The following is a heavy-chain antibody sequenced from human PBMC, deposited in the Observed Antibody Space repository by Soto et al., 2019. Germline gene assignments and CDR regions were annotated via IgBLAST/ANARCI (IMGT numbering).Heavy chain of an antibody. D-gene: IGHD3-9*01. CDR1: GFTFSSSW. CDR2: INSGASTT. CDR3: ARVLRYYDILTGIDP. J-gene: IGHJ5*02. V-gene: IGHV3-74*01. Sequence: GVLRLSCAASGFTFSSSWMHWVRQAPGKGLVWVSRINSGASTTNYADSVKGRFTISRDNAKNSLYLQMNSLRAEDTAVYYCARVLRYYDILTGIDPWGQGTLVTVSS.